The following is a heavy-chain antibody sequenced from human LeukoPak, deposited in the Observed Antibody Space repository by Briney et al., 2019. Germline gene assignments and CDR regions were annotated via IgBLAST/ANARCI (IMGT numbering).Heavy chain of an antibody. V-gene: IGHV1-46*01. CDR2: VYATGGTT. CDR1: EDTFTYYH. J-gene: IGHJ4*02. Sequence: VASAKDSCKASEDTFTYYHIHRVRQAPGQGAEWMGAVYATGGTTINTQNFQGRVTMTRDTSTGTVYMELSSLRFEDTAMYYCATEAPRSYYFDYWGQGILVTVSS. CDR3: ATEAPRSYYFDY.